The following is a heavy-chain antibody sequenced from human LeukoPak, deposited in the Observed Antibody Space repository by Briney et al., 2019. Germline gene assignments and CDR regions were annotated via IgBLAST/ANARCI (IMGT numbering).Heavy chain of an antibody. V-gene: IGHV3-30*02. CDR1: GFTFSSYW. CDR2: IRYDGTNK. Sequence: PGGSLRLSCAASGFTFSSYWMSWVRQAPGKGLEWVAFIRYDGTNKYYADSLEGRFTISRDNSKNTLYLQMNNLRPDDTAVYYCAKVCSNWLDGFDIWGQGTMVTVSS. J-gene: IGHJ3*02. D-gene: IGHD2-2*01. CDR3: AKVCSNWLDGFDI.